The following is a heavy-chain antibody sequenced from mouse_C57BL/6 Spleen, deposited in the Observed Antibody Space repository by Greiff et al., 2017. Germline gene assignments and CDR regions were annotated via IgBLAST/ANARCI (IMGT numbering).Heavy chain of an antibody. D-gene: IGHD3-2*02. CDR1: GYTFTDYY. Sequence: VQLQQSGAELVRPGASVKLSCKASGYTFTDYYINWVKQRPGQGLEWIARIYPGSGNTYYNEKFKGKATLTAEKSSSTAYMQLSSLTSEDSAVYFCARDSSGYVGWFAYWGQGTLVTVSA. CDR2: IYPGSGNT. CDR3: ARDSSGYVGWFAY. J-gene: IGHJ3*01. V-gene: IGHV1-76*01.